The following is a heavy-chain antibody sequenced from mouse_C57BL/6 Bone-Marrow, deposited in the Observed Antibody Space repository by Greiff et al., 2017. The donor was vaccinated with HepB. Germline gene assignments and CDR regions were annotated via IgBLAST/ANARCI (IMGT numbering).Heavy chain of an antibody. D-gene: IGHD1-1*01. CDR2: IDPSDSYT. J-gene: IGHJ1*03. CDR3: ARSDYYGSSPWWYFDV. CDR1: GYTFTSYW. V-gene: IGHV1-50*01. Sequence: VKLQQPGAELVKPGASVKLSCKASGYTFTSYWMQWVKQRPGQGLEWIGEIDPSDSYTNYNQKFKGKATLTVDTSSSTAYMQLSSLTSEDSAVYYCARSDYYGSSPWWYFDVWGTGTTVTVSS.